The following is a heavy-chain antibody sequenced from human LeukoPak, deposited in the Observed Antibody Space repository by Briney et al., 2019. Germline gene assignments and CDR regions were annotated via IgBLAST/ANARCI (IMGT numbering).Heavy chain of an antibody. Sequence: ASVKVSCKASGYTFTGYYMHWVRQAPGQGLEWMGWINPNSGDTNYAQKFQGRVTMTRDMSVSAAYMELSSLRSDDTAVYYCAREPLDSSSWSYYFDYWGQGTLVTVSS. CDR3: AREPLDSSSWSYYFDY. CDR1: GYTFTGYY. J-gene: IGHJ4*02. D-gene: IGHD6-13*01. CDR2: INPNSGDT. V-gene: IGHV1-2*02.